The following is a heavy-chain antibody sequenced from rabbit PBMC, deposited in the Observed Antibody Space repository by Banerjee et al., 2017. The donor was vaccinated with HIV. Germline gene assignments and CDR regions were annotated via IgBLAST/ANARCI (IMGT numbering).Heavy chain of an antibody. Sequence: QSLEESGGDLVKPGGTLTLTCKASGFDVSGYYYMCWVRQAPGKGLEWIACIYAGSSGATYYASWAKGRFTISKTSSTTVTLQMTSLTAADTATYFCARGYNYDDSGNWDGFDPWGQGTLVTVS. J-gene: IGHJ2*01. CDR3: ARGYNYDDSGNWDGFDP. CDR1: GFDVSGYYY. V-gene: IGHV1S40*01. CDR2: IYAGSSGAT. D-gene: IGHD2-1*01.